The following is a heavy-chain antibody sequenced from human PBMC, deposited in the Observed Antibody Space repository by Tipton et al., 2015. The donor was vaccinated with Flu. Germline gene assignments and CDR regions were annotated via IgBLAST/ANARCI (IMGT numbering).Heavy chain of an antibody. CDR2: ISGYSGDT. D-gene: IGHD3-10*01. Sequence: QLVQSGAEVKKPGASVKVSCKASGYTLSSYPISWVRQAPGQGLEWMGWISGYSGDTNYAQSLQGRVTMTTDTSTSTAYMELRSLRSDDTAVYYCARWSYGLSAIDFDYGGQGILVTVSS. CDR1: GYTLSSYP. J-gene: IGHJ4*02. V-gene: IGHV1-18*04. CDR3: ARWSYGLSAIDFDY.